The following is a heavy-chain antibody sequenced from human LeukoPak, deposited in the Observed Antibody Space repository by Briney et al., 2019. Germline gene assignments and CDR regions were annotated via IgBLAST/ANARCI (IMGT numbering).Heavy chain of an antibody. V-gene: IGHV1-46*01. D-gene: IGHD3-22*01. CDR2: INPSGGST. Sequence: ASVKVSCKASGYTFTSYYMHWVRQAPGQGLEWMGIINPSGGSTSYAQKFQGRVTMTRDMSTSTVYMELSSLRSEDTAVYYCATDKYYYDSSGYYNNWFDPWGQGTLVTVSS. J-gene: IGHJ5*02. CDR3: ATDKYYYDSSGYYNNWFDP. CDR1: GYTFTSYY.